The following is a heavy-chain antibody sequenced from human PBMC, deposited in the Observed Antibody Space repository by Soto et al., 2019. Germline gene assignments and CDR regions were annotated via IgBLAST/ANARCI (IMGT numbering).Heavy chain of an antibody. J-gene: IGHJ2*01. CDR3: AKEGSASWFDL. CDR1: GFTFSSYG. Sequence: QVQLVESGGGVVQPGRSLRLSCAASGFTFSSYGMHWVRQAPGKGLEWVAVISYDGSNKYYADSVKGRFTISRDNSKNTLYLQMNSLRAEDTAVYYCAKEGSASWFDLWGRGTLVTVSS. D-gene: IGHD2-15*01. V-gene: IGHV3-30*18. CDR2: ISYDGSNK.